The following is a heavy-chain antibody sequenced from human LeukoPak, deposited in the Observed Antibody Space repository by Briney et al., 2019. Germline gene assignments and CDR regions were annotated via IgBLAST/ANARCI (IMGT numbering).Heavy chain of an antibody. Sequence: GGSLRLSCATSGFTFSDYYMSWIRQAPGKGLEWVSYISSSGSTIYYADSVKGRFTISRDNAKNSLYLQMNSLRAEDTAVYYCARSAATNYFDYWGQGTLVTVSS. CDR2: ISSSGSTI. D-gene: IGHD6-13*01. J-gene: IGHJ4*02. CDR1: GFTFSDYY. CDR3: ARSAATNYFDY. V-gene: IGHV3-11*01.